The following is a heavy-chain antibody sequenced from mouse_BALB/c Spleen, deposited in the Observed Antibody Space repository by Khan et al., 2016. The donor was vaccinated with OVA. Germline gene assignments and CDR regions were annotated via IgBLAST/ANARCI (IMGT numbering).Heavy chain of an antibody. V-gene: IGHV14-3*02. D-gene: IGHD6-1*01. CDR1: GFTIKDTY. Sequence: VQLQQSGAALVKPGASVDLSCTASGFTIKDTYIPWVKQRPEQGLEWIGRIATANGNTKYDPKFKGKATITADTSSNTSYLRLSSLTSEDTAVYFCALPSDDPRDFDVWGAGTTVTVSS. CDR2: IATANGNT. J-gene: IGHJ1*01. CDR3: ALPSDDPRDFDV.